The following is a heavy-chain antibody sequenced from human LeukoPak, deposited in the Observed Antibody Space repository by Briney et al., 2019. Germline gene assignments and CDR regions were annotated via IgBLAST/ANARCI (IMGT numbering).Heavy chain of an antibody. J-gene: IGHJ5*02. CDR2: ISAYNGNT. CDR3: ARQRRGSGYNWFDP. D-gene: IGHD5-12*01. V-gene: IGHV1-18*01. CDR1: GYTFTSYG. Sequence: ASVKVSCKASGYTFTSYGISWVRQAPGQGLEWMGWISAYNGNTNYAQKLQGRVTMTTDTSTSTAYMELRSLRSDDTAVYYCARQRRGSGYNWFDPWGQGTLVTVPS.